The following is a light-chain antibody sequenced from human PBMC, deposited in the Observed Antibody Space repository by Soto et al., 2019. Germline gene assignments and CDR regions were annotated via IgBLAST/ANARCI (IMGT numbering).Light chain of an antibody. V-gene: IGKV3-15*01. CDR2: GAS. CDR1: QSVSSN. CDR3: QQYNNWPPT. Sequence: EIVMTQSPATLSVSPGERATLSCRASQSVSSNLAWYQQKPGQAPRLLTYGASTRATGIPARFSGSGSGTEFTLTISSLQSEDFAVYYCQQYNNWPPTFSPGTKVDIK. J-gene: IGKJ3*01.